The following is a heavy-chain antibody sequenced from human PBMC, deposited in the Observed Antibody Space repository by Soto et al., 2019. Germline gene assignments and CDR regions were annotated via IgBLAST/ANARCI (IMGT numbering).Heavy chain of an antibody. V-gene: IGHV4-4*02. CDR2: ISHSGTS. J-gene: IGHJ3*01. CDR1: GGSISSSHW. D-gene: IGHD3-9*01. CDR3: ARVVLTITRGAFDA. Sequence: QVQLQESGPGLVKPSGTLSLTCAVSGGSISSSHWWTWVRQSPGKGLEYIGEISHSGTSNSNPSLKSPVTLSVDKSKNHLSLTLTSVTAADTAVYYCARVVLTITRGAFDAWGQGTLVIVSS.